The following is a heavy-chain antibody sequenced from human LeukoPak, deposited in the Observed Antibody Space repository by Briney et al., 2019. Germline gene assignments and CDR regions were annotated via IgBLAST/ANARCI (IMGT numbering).Heavy chain of an antibody. CDR2: VSFDGRYK. V-gene: IGHV3-30*04. J-gene: IGHJ4*02. CDR1: GFTFSSYA. D-gene: IGHD3-16*01. Sequence: GGSLRLSCAASGFTFSSYAMHWVRQAPGEGLECVAIVSFDGRYKHYADSVKGRFTISRDNSNNTLYLQMKSLRTDDTAVYYCARILGGGIDYWGQGTLVTVSS. CDR3: ARILGGGIDY.